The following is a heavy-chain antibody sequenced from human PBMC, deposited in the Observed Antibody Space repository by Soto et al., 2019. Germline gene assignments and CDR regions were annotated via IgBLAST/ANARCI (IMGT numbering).Heavy chain of an antibody. V-gene: IGHV1-69*13. CDR2: IIPIFGTA. CDR3: ARGRRPIAAAGTDGYYFDY. D-gene: IGHD6-13*01. J-gene: IGHJ4*02. Sequence: ASVKVSCKASGGTFSSYAISWVRQAPGQGLEWMGGIIPIFGTANYAQKFQGRVKITADESTSTAYMELSSLRSEDTAVYYCARGRRPIAAAGTDGYYFDYWGQGTLVTVSS. CDR1: GGTFSSYA.